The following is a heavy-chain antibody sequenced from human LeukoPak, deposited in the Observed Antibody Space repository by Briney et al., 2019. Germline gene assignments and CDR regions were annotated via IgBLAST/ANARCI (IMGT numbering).Heavy chain of an antibody. CDR1: GGTFSSYA. Sequence: SVKVSCKASGGTFSSYAISWVRQAPGQGLEWMGGIIPIFGTANYAQKFQGRVTITTDESTSTAYMELSSLRSEDTAVYYCAMTRGYSSSDNWFDPWGQGALVTVSS. CDR2: IIPIFGTA. D-gene: IGHD6-6*01. J-gene: IGHJ5*02. V-gene: IGHV1-69*05. CDR3: AMTRGYSSSDNWFDP.